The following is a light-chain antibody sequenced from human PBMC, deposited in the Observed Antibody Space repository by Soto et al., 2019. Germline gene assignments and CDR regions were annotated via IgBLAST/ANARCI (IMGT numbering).Light chain of an antibody. CDR3: TSYRSSNTVV. Sequence: QSALTQPASVSGSPGQSITISCTGTRSDVGGYNYVSWYQQHPGKAPKLMIYGVSNRPSGVSNRFSGSKSGNTASLTISGLQADDDADYYCTSYRSSNTVVFGGGTPLTVL. V-gene: IGLV2-14*03. CDR2: GVS. CDR1: RSDVGGYNY. J-gene: IGLJ2*01.